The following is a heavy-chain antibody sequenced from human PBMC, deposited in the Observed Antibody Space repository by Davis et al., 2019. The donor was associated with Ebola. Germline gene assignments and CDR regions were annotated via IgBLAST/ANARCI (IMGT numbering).Heavy chain of an antibody. CDR1: GFSLSTSGVG. V-gene: IGHV2-5*02. CDR2: IYWDDDK. Sequence: SGPTLVKPTQTLTLTCTFSGFSLSTSGVGVGWIRQPPGKALEWLALIYWDDDKRYSPSLKSRLTITKDTSKNQVVLTMTNMDPVDTATYYYAHGKGAHRGLDYWGQGTLVTVSS. J-gene: IGHJ4*02. CDR3: AHGKGAHRGLDY. D-gene: IGHD1-14*01.